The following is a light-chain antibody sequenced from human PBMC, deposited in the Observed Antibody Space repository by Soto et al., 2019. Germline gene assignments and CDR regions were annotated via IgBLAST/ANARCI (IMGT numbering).Light chain of an antibody. Sequence: DIVMTQSPDSLAVSLGERATINCKSSQSVFSTSSSKNYLAWYQQKPGQPPRLLLYLASTRESGVPDRFSGSDAGTDFTFTFSSRQAEDAAVYSCQQINTTPHTFGQGTKVEIK. CDR2: LAS. V-gene: IGKV4-1*01. CDR1: QSVFSTSSSKNY. CDR3: QQINTTPHT. J-gene: IGKJ1*01.